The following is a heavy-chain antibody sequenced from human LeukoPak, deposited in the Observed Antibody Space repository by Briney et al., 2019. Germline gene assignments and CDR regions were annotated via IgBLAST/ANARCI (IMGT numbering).Heavy chain of an antibody. J-gene: IGHJ6*03. CDR1: GGSISSSSYY. D-gene: IGHD5/OR15-5a*01. CDR3: ARGLGTYYYYYMDV. Sequence: PSETLSLTCTVSGGSISSSSYYWGWIRQPPGKGLEWIGSIYYSGSTYYNLSLKSRVTISVDTSKNQFSLKLSSVTAADTAVYYCARGLGTYYYYYMDVWGKGTTVTISS. CDR2: IYYSGST. V-gene: IGHV4-39*01.